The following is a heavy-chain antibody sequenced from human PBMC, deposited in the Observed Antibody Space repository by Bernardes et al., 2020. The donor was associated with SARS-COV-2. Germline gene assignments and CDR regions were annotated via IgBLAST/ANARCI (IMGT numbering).Heavy chain of an antibody. D-gene: IGHD1-26*01. CDR1: GNTFIGDV. CDR3: ARESVVGDTDGLDV. CDR2: IKVFNGDI. V-gene: IGHV1-3*01. Sequence: ASVQVSCKASGNTFIGDVVNWVRQAPGQSLEWMGWIKVFNGDITYSQKFQGRVIITRDTSARTVYMEMRSLRSEDTAVYYCARESVVGDTDGLDVWGQGTTVTVSS. J-gene: IGHJ6*02.